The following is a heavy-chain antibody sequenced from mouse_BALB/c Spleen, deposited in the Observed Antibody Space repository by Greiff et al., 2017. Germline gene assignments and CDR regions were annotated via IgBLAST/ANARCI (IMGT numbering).Heavy chain of an antibody. CDR3: ARREYYYGSSPYWYFDV. CDR1: GFTFSSFG. V-gene: IGHV5-17*02. CDR2: ISSGSSTI. J-gene: IGHJ1*01. Sequence: EVHLVESGGGLVQPGGSLKLSCAASGFTFSSFGLHWVRQAPEQGLEWVAYISSGSSTIYYADTVKGRFTISRDNPKNTLFLQMTSLRSEDTAMYYCARREYYYGSSPYWYFDVWGAGTTVTVSS. D-gene: IGHD1-1*01.